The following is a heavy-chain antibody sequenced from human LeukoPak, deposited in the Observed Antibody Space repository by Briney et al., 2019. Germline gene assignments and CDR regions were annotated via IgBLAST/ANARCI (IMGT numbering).Heavy chain of an antibody. J-gene: IGHJ4*02. D-gene: IGHD3-3*01. CDR1: GFSVSTNY. Sequence: GGSLRLSCAASGFSVSTNYMIWVRQAPGMGLECVSVISNHGTTYYADSVKGRFSISRDNSKNTVFLQMNSLRAEDTAVYYCARDNTISGHYEVGYWGQGTLVTVSA. V-gene: IGHV3-53*01. CDR2: ISNHGTT. CDR3: ARDNTISGHYEVGY.